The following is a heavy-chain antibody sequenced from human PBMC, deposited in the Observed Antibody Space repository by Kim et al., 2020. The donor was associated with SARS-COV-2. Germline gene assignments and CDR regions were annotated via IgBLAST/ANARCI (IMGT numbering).Heavy chain of an antibody. CDR1: GYSFITYW. D-gene: IGHD1-26*01. CDR2: IYPGDSQT. V-gene: IGHV5-51*01. Sequence: GESLKISCKGSGYSFITYWIGWVRQMPGKGLEWMGIIYPGDSQTRYSPSFQGQVTISVDKSISTTYLQWSSLKASDTAIYYCARQWDQYYDYWGQGTLVTVSS. J-gene: IGHJ4*02. CDR3: ARQWDQYYDY.